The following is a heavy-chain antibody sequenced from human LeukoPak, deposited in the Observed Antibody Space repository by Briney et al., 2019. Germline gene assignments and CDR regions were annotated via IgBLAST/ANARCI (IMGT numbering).Heavy chain of an antibody. CDR3: ARDRGIVGATAGDY. J-gene: IGHJ4*02. V-gene: IGHV3-33*01. CDR1: GFTFSSYG. Sequence: PGGSLRLSCAASGFTFSSYGMHWVRQAPGKGLEWVAVIWYDGSNKYYADSVKGRFTISRDNSKNTLYLQMNSLRAEDTAVYYCARDRGIVGATAGDYWGQGTLVTVSS. CDR2: IWYDGSNK. D-gene: IGHD1-26*01.